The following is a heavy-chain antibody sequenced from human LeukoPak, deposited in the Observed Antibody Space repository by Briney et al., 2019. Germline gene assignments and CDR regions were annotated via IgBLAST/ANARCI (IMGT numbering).Heavy chain of an antibody. J-gene: IGHJ4*02. CDR2: INPNSGGT. CDR3: ARDVGEYCSSTNCYASHY. D-gene: IGHD2-2*01. CDR1: GYTFTGYY. Sequence: ASVKVSCKASGYTFTGYYMHWVRQAPGQGLEWMGWINPNSGGTNYAQKFQGRVTMTRDTSISTAYMELSRLRSDDTAVYYCARDVGEYCSSTNCYASHYWGQGTLVTVSS. V-gene: IGHV1-2*02.